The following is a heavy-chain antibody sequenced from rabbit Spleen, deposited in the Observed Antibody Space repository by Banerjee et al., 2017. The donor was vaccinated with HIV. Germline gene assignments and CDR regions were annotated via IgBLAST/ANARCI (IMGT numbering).Heavy chain of an antibody. J-gene: IGHJ6*01. CDR3: ARDTASSFSSYGMDL. CDR1: VFFCSNKAV. D-gene: IGHD8-1*01. CDR2: IDAGSSGFT. Sequence: QERLVEAGGGVVKPEGSLKLCWTAAVFFCSNKAVMCWGRQAPGKGLEWIACIDAGSSGFTYFATWAKGRFAFSKTSSTTVTLQMTRLTAADTATYFCARDTASSFSSYGMDLWGPGTLVTVS. V-gene: IGHV1S45*01.